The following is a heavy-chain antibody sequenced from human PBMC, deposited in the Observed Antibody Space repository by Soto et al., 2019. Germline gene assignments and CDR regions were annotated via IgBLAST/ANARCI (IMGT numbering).Heavy chain of an antibody. CDR3: ARGYEEMATKKPFDY. J-gene: IGHJ4*02. CDR2: MNPNSGNT. CDR1: GYTFTSYD. D-gene: IGHD5-12*01. V-gene: IGHV1-8*01. Sequence: ASVKVSCKASGYTFTSYDINWVRQATGQGLEWMGWMNPNSGNTGYVQKFQGRVTMTRNTSISTAYMELSSLRSEDTAVYYCARGYEEMATKKPFDYWGQGTLVTVSS.